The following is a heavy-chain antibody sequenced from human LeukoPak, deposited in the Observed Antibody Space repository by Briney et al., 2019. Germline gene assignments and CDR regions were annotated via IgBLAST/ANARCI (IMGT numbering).Heavy chain of an antibody. D-gene: IGHD2-21*02. Sequence: GSLRLSCAASGFTFSSYWMSWVRQAPGKGLEWVANIKQDGSEKYYVDSVKGRFTISRDNSKNTLYLQMNSLRAEDTAVYYCAKDKGSVVTATLGLDYWGQGTLVTVSS. CDR3: AKDKGSVVTATLGLDY. CDR2: IKQDGSEK. V-gene: IGHV3-7*01. CDR1: GFTFSSYW. J-gene: IGHJ4*02.